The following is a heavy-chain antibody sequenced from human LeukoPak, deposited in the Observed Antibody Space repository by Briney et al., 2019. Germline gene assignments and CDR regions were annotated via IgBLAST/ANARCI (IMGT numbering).Heavy chain of an antibody. CDR1: GGTFSSYA. D-gene: IGHD6-19*01. CDR3: ARFGAVAGTMPWFDY. V-gene: IGHV1-69*13. CDR2: IIPIFGTA. Sequence: ASVKVSCKASGGTFSSYAISWVRQAPGQGLEWMGGIIPIFGTANYAQKFQGRVTITADESTSTAYMELSSLRSEDTAVYYCARFGAVAGTMPWFDYWGQGILVTVSA. J-gene: IGHJ4*02.